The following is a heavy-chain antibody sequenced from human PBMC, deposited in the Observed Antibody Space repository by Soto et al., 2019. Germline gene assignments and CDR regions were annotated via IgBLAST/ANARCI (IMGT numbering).Heavy chain of an antibody. D-gene: IGHD2-2*02. V-gene: IGHV4-39*01. Sequence: SETLSLTCTVSGGSISRSTYYWGWIRQPPGKGLESIGSIYYSGSTYYRPSLKSRVTISVDTSKNQFSLKLSSVTAADTAVYYCARQVPAAIRLGWFDPWGQGTLVTVSS. CDR1: GGSISRSTYY. CDR3: ARQVPAAIRLGWFDP. J-gene: IGHJ5*02. CDR2: IYYSGST.